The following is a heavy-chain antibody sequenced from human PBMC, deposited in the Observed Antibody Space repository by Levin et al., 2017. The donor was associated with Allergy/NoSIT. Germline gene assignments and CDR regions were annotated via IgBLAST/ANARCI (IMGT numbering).Heavy chain of an antibody. D-gene: IGHD6-19*01. J-gene: IGHJ4*02. CDR3: ASGGGGAGPAYFAY. CDR2: INHSGST. V-gene: IGHV4-34*01. Sequence: SETLSLTCAVYGGSFSGYYWSWIRQPPGKGLEWIGEINHSGSTNYNPSLKSRVTISVDTSKNQFSLKLSSVTAADTAVYYCASGGGGAGPAYFAYWGQGTLVTVSS. CDR1: GGSFSGYY.